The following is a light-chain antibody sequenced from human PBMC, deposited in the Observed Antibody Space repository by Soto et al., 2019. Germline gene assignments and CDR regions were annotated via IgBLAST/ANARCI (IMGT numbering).Light chain of an antibody. J-gene: IGKJ4*01. V-gene: IGKV3-11*01. CDR1: QSVSRY. Sequence: EIVLTQSPATLSLSPGERGTLSCSASQSVSRYLAWYQQKPGQAPRLLIYGASNRATGIPARFSGSGSGTDFTLTISSLEPEDFAVYYCQQRSSWPRVTFGGGTKVEIK. CDR2: GAS. CDR3: QQRSSWPRVT.